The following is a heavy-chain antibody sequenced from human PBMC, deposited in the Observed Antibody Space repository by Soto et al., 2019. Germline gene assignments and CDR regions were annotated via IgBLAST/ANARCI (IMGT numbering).Heavy chain of an antibody. CDR3: ARDPSRVGSTPTNYYCYGMDV. CDR2: ISAYNGNT. Sequence: ASVKVSCKASGYTFTSYGISWVRQAPGQGLEWMGWISAYNGNTDYAQKLQGRVTMTTDTSTSTAYMELRSLRSDDTAVYYCARDPSRVGSTPTNYYCYGMDVWGQGTTVTGS. V-gene: IGHV1-18*01. D-gene: IGHD2-2*01. J-gene: IGHJ6*02. CDR1: GYTFTSYG.